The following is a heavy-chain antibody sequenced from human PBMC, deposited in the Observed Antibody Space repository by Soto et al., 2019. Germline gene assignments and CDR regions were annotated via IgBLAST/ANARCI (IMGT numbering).Heavy chain of an antibody. CDR1: GFTFSSYG. Sequence: QVQLVESGGGVVQPGRSLRLSCAASGFTFSSYGMHWVRQAPGKGLEWVAVIWYDGSNKYYADSVKGRFTISRDNSKNTLYLQMNSLGAEDKALYYCARDGAIAMDFCTNGVCYKDYYYGMDVWGQGTTVTVS. CDR3: ARDGAIAMDFCTNGVCYKDYYYGMDV. D-gene: IGHD2-8*01. CDR2: IWYDGSNK. J-gene: IGHJ6*02. V-gene: IGHV3-33*01.